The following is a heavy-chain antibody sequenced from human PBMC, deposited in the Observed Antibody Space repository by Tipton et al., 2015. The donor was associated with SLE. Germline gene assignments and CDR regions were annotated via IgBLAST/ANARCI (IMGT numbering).Heavy chain of an antibody. J-gene: IGHJ5*02. CDR1: GFTFSSYG. CDR3: AKDAGATDWFDP. V-gene: IGHV3-30*18. Sequence: QVQLVQSGGGVVQPGRSLRLSCAASGFTFSSYGMHWVRQAPGKGLEWVAVIWYDGSNKYYADSVKGRFTISRDNSKNTLYLQMNSLRAEDTAMYYCAKDAGATDWFDPWGQGTLVTVSS. D-gene: IGHD1-26*01. CDR2: IWYDGSNK.